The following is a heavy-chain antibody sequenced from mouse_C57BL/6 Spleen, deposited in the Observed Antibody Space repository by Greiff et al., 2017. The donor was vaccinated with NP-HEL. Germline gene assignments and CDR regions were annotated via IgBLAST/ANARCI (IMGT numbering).Heavy chain of an antibody. Sequence: EVQLQQSGPELVKPGASVKISCKASGYTFTDYYMNWVKQSHGKSLEWIGDINPNNGGTSYNQKFKGKATLTVDKSSSTAYMELRSLTSEDSAVYYCARITTARGLDYWGQGTTLTVSS. V-gene: IGHV1-26*01. CDR2: INPNNGGT. CDR1: GYTFTDYY. CDR3: ARITTARGLDY. J-gene: IGHJ2*01. D-gene: IGHD1-2*01.